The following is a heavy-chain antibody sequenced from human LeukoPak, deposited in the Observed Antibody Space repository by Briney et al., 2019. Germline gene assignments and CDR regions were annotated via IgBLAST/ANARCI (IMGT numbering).Heavy chain of an antibody. CDR2: INWNGGGT. Sequence: GGSLRLSCAASGFTFDDYGMSWVRQAPGKGLEWVSGINWNGGGTGYADSVKGRFTISRDNAKNSLYLQMNSLRAEDTALYYCARAYTSSRHYYYYYMDVWGKGTTVTVSS. CDR1: GFTFDDYG. V-gene: IGHV3-20*04. D-gene: IGHD6-13*01. CDR3: ARAYTSSRHYYYYYMDV. J-gene: IGHJ6*03.